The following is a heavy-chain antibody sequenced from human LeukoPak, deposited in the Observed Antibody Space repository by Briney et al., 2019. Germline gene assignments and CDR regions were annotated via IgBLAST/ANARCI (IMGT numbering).Heavy chain of an antibody. V-gene: IGHV1-46*01. CDR3: ARLFRSSSGYLMLDY. Sequence: ASVKVSCKASGYTFTSYYIHWVRQAPGQGLEWMGIINPSGGGTSYAQTFQGRVTMTRDTSTSTVYMELNSLRSEDTAVYYCARLFRSSSGYLMLDYWGQGTLVTVSS. CDR2: INPSGGGT. J-gene: IGHJ4*02. CDR1: GYTFTSYY. D-gene: IGHD3-22*01.